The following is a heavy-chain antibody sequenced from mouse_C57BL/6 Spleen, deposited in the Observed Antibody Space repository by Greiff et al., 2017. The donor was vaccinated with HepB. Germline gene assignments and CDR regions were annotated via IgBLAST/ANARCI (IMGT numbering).Heavy chain of an antibody. D-gene: IGHD2-3*01. V-gene: IGHV14-1*01. CDR2: IDPEDGDT. J-gene: IGHJ4*01. CDR1: GFNIKDYY. CDR3: TTFDGYYVDAMDY. Sequence: EVQLQQSGAELVRPGASVKLSCTASGFNIKDYYMHWVKQRPEQGLEWIGRIDPEDGDTEYAPKFQGKATMTADTYSNPAYLQLSSLTSDDTAVYYCTTFDGYYVDAMDYWGQGTSVTDSS.